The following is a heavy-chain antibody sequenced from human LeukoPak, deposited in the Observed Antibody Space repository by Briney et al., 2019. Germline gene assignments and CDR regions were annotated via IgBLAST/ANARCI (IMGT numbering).Heavy chain of an antibody. CDR1: GYTFTGYY. J-gene: IGHJ4*02. Sequence: ASVKVSCKASGYTFTGYYMHWVRQAPGQGLEWMGWINPNSGGTNYAQKVQGRVTMTRDTSISTAYMELSRLRSDDTAVYYCARESEYYYDSSGYKPADYWGQGTLVTVSS. CDR3: ARESEYYYDSSGYKPADY. CDR2: INPNSGGT. V-gene: IGHV1-2*02. D-gene: IGHD3-22*01.